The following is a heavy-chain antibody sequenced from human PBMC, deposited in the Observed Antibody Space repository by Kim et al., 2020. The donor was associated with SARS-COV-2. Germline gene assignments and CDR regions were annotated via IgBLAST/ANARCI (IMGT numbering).Heavy chain of an antibody. D-gene: IGHD2-21*02. CDR3: ARDVPVVTSGYYYYYYGMDV. V-gene: IGHV3-66*02. J-gene: IGHJ6*02. CDR1: AFSVSSSY. Sequence: GGSLRLSCTASAFSVSSSYMNWVRQAPGKGLKWVSSLYSGGTTYYADSVKGRFTISRDNSKNTLYLQMDSLTVEDTAVYYCARDVPVVTSGYYYYYYGMDVWGQGTTVTVSS. CDR2: LYSGGTT.